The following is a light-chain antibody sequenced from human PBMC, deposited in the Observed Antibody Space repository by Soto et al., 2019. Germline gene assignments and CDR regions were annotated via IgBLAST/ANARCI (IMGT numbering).Light chain of an antibody. CDR1: QSVSTY. V-gene: IGKV3-11*01. CDR2: DSS. J-gene: IGKJ1*01. Sequence: ETVLTQSPATLSVSPGERATLSCRASQSVSTYLAWYQRKPGQAPRLLIYDSSTRATGIPARFSGSGSGTDFTLTISRLEPEDVAVYYCQQYEAVVTFGQGTKVDIK. CDR3: QQYEAVVT.